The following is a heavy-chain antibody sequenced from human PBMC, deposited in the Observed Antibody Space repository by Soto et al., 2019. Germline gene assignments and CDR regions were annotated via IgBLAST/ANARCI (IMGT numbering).Heavy chain of an antibody. CDR3: VTSLWFGTQPEI. D-gene: IGHD3-10*01. Sequence: QVQLQQWGAGLLKPSETLSLTCAVYGGSFSGYYWTRFRQPPGKGLEWIGEISPSGTTKYIPSLKSRVTISADTSTNPFSLKVTSVTAADTAVYYGVTSLWFGTQPEIWGQGALVTVSS. CDR1: GGSFSGYY. J-gene: IGHJ4*02. CDR2: ISPSGTT. V-gene: IGHV4-34*01.